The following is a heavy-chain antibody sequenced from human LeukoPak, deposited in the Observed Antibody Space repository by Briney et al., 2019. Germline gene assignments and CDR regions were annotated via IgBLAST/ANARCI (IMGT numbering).Heavy chain of an antibody. CDR3: ARLGYYYYMDV. Sequence: GGSLRPSCAASGFTFSSYDMHWVRQATGKGLEWVSAIGTAGDTYYPGSVKGRFTITRENAKNSLYLQMNSLRAGDTAVYYCARLGYYYYMDVWGKGTTVTVSS. CDR1: GFTFSSYD. CDR2: IGTAGDT. D-gene: IGHD6-13*01. V-gene: IGHV3-13*01. J-gene: IGHJ6*03.